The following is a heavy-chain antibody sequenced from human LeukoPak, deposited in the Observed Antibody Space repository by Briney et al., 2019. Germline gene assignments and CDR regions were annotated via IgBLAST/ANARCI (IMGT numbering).Heavy chain of an antibody. CDR2: ISAYNGNT. CDR3: ARGGYCSSTSCKSLRYYYGMDV. V-gene: IGHV1-18*01. D-gene: IGHD2-2*01. J-gene: IGHJ6*02. Sequence: ASVKVSCKASGGTFSSYAISWVRQAPGQGLEWMGWISAYNGNTNYAQKLQGRVTMTTDTSTSTAYMELRSLRSDDTAVYYCARGGYCSSTSCKSLRYYYGMDVWGQGTTVTVSS. CDR1: GGTFSSYA.